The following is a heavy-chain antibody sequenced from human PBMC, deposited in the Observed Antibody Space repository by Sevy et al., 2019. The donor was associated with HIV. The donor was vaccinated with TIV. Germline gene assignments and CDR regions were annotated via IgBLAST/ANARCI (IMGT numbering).Heavy chain of an antibody. CDR2: ISYDGSNK. J-gene: IGHJ4*02. D-gene: IGHD6-6*01. CDR3: ARVPLGAARYYFDY. CDR1: GFTSVSYP. Sequence: GGSLGLSWPPSGFTSVSYPMHWARQAPGRGLEGVAVISYDGSNKSYTDSVKGRFTISRDNSKSTLYVQMNSLRPEDTAVYYCARVPLGAARYYFDYWGQGTLVTVSS. V-gene: IGHV3-30-3*01.